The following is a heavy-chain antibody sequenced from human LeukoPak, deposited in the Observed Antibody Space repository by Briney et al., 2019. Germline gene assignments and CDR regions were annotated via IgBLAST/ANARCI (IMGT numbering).Heavy chain of an antibody. V-gene: IGHV4-30-4*08. D-gene: IGHD2-15*01. CDR2: IYYSGST. CDR1: GGSISSGDYY. Sequence: SETLSLTCTVSGGSISSGDYYWSWIRQPPGKGLVWIGYIYYSGSTYYNPSLKSRVTISVDTSKNQFSLKLSSVTAADTAVYYCARTALGGWFDPWGQGTLVTVSS. J-gene: IGHJ5*02. CDR3: ARTALGGWFDP.